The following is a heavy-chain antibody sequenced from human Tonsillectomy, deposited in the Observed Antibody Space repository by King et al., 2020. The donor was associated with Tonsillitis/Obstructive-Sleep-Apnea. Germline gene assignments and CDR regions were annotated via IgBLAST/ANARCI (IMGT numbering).Heavy chain of an antibody. CDR2: IYYSGST. CDR1: GGSVSSGGHY. Sequence: QLQESGPGLVKPSQTLSLTCTVSGGSVSSGGHYWSWIRQHPGKGLEWIGYIYYSGSTYYNPSLKSRVTISVDTSENQFSLKLHSVTAADTAVYYCPRGGADPTCFDYWGQGPPVTISS. V-gene: IGHV4-31*03. D-gene: IGHD1-26*01. J-gene: IGHJ4*02. CDR3: PRGGADPTCFDY.